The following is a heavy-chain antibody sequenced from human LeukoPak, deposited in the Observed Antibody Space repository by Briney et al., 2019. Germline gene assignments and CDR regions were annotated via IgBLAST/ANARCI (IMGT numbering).Heavy chain of an antibody. D-gene: IGHD6-13*01. CDR1: GGSISSSSYY. V-gene: IGHV4-39*07. Sequence: PSETLSLTCTVSGGSISSSSYYWGWIRQPPGKGPEWIGSIYYSGSTYYNPSLKSRVTISVDTSKNQFSLKLSSVTAADTAVYYCARDPVIAAAGTDWGQGTLVTVSS. CDR3: ARDPVIAAAGTD. J-gene: IGHJ4*02. CDR2: IYYSGST.